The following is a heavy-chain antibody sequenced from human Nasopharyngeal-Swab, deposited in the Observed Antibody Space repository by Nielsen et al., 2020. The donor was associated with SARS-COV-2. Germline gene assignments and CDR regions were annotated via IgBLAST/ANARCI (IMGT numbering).Heavy chain of an antibody. D-gene: IGHD1-26*01. CDR1: GFTFSSYG. V-gene: IGHV3-30*03. CDR2: ISYDGSNK. J-gene: IGHJ4*02. Sequence: GESLKISWAASGFTFSSYGMHWVRQAPGKGLEWVAVISYDGSNKYYADSVKGRFTISRDNSKNTLYLQMNSLRAEDTAVYYCARGSGSYKESLFDYWGQGTLGTVSS. CDR3: ARGSGSYKESLFDY.